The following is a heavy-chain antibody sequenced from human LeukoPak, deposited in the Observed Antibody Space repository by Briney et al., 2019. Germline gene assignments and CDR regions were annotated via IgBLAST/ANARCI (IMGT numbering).Heavy chain of an antibody. D-gene: IGHD1-26*01. Sequence: GGSLKLFCAASGFAFTRYSISWGRQAPGQGLEGVGCIRGGGGTTYYGSLVQGRFTISRNSSKATPYLVINSVRADDTAGYYFPKDQWGVDEAEVRFDPWGQGTLVTVSS. CDR2: IRGGGGTT. CDR1: GFAFTRYS. V-gene: IGHV3-23*01. CDR3: PKDQWGVDEAEVRFDP. J-gene: IGHJ5*02.